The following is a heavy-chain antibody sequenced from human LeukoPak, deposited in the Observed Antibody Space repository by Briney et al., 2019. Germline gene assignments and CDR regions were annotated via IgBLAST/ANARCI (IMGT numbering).Heavy chain of an antibody. D-gene: IGHD6-19*01. J-gene: IGHJ4*02. V-gene: IGHV5-51*01. CDR2: IYSGGSDT. Sequence: RYRSSSERQKHGKGMEWMGIIYSGGSDTRYSPSFQGQVTISADKSISTAYLQWSSLKASDTAIYYCARHAEPGIAVSGLNYWGQGTLVIVSS. CDR3: ARHAEPGIAVSGLNY. CDR1: RYR.